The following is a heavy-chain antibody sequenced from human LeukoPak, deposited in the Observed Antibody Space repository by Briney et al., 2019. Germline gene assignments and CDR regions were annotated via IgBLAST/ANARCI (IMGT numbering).Heavy chain of an antibody. J-gene: IGHJ4*02. CDR2: IYPDDSDT. Sequence: PGESLKISCKGSGYIFANYWIAWVRQMPGKGLEWMGLIYPDDSDTRYSPSFQGQVTISADKAIATAYLQWSSLKASDTAMYYCARPVEMATSPFDYWGQGTLVTVSS. D-gene: IGHD5-24*01. CDR1: GYIFANYW. CDR3: ARPVEMATSPFDY. V-gene: IGHV5-51*01.